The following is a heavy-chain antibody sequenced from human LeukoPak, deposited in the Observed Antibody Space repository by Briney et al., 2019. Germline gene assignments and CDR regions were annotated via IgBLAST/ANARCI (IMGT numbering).Heavy chain of an antibody. D-gene: IGHD6-19*01. CDR3: ARENSSGWYVGSLDY. J-gene: IGHJ4*02. CDR1: GGTFSSYA. V-gene: IGHV1-18*01. CDR2: ISAYNGNT. Sequence: ASVKVSCKASGGTFSSYAISWVRQAPGQGLEWMGWISAYNGNTNYAQKLQGRVTMTTDTSTSTAYMELRSLRSDDTAVYYCARENSSGWYVGSLDYWGQGTLVTVSS.